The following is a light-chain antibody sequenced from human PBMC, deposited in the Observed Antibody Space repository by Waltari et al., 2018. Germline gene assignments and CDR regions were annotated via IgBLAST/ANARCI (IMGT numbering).Light chain of an antibody. CDR1: QSIGSY. Sequence: DIQMTQSPSTLAASVGDTVTITCRASQSIGSYLAWYQFKAGQAPKLLIQTASDLHIGVTSRFSGSGSGTEFTLTISSLQPDDFATYYCQQYNLYSTFGQGSKVEIK. CDR2: TAS. J-gene: IGKJ1*01. V-gene: IGKV1-5*03. CDR3: QQYNLYST.